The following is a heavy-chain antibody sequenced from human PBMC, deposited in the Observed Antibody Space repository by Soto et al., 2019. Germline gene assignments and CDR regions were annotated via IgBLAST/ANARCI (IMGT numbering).Heavy chain of an antibody. CDR1: GFTFSDFS. Sequence: PWGSLRLSCTASGFTFSDFSLVWVRQGPQKGLEWVASITRYSDYVYYAESVEGRFTISRDNAKNTLFLHMDDLRAEDTAMYFCARASCSSTACYIPDYFDYWGQGTLVTVSS. CDR2: ITRYSDYV. D-gene: IGHD2-2*02. J-gene: IGHJ4*02. CDR3: ARASCSSTACYIPDYFDY. V-gene: IGHV3-21*01.